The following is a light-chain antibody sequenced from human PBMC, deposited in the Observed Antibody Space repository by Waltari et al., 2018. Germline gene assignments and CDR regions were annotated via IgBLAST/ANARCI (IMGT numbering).Light chain of an antibody. Sequence: DIQMTQSPSSLAASVGDRVTITCRASQDINNYLAWFQQKLGKATTSLSYGASTLQSGVSSKLSGSGSGTDFTLTFSNLQPEDFAIYYCQQYHSYPPTFGGGTKVEIK. CDR2: GAS. V-gene: IGKV1-16*02. J-gene: IGKJ4*01. CDR1: QDINNY. CDR3: QQYHSYPPT.